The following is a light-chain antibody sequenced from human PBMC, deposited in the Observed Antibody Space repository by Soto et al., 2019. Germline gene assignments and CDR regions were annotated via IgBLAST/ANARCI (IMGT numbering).Light chain of an antibody. CDR1: QSVSGSY. Sequence: EVVLTQSPGTLSLSPGERATLSCRASQSVSGSYLAWYQQKPGQAPRLLIYGASNRATGIPDRFSGSGSGTDFTLTISRLEPEDFAVYYCQQHGSSPPYTFGQGTKLEIK. J-gene: IGKJ2*01. V-gene: IGKV3-20*01. CDR2: GAS. CDR3: QQHGSSPPYT.